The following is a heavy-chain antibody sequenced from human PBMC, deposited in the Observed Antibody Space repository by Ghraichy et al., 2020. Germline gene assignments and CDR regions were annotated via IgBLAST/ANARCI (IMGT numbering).Heavy chain of an antibody. CDR3: AKDLGGDYRSFDY. V-gene: IGHV3-30*02. Sequence: GGSLRLSCAVYGFTFSIYGMHWVRQAPGKGLEWVAYKRHDGSNEYFADSVKGRFTISRDNSKNTLYLQMNSLRAEDTAVYYCAKDLGGDYRSFDYWGQGTLVTVSS. D-gene: IGHD2-21*01. J-gene: IGHJ4*02. CDR2: KRHDGSNE. CDR1: GFTFSIYG.